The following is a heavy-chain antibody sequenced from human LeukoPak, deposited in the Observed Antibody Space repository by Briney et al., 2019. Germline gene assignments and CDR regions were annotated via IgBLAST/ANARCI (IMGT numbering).Heavy chain of an antibody. D-gene: IGHD6-6*01. J-gene: IGHJ3*02. V-gene: IGHV1-2*06. CDR3: ARSEDSSSWAFDI. CDR1: GYTFTAYY. CDR2: ISPTSGDT. Sequence: ASVKVSCTASGYTFTAYYLHWMQQAPGQGLQWVGRISPTSGDTKYAQRFQGRVTMTRDTSIKTAFMSLSGLTSYDSAVYYCARSEDSSSWAFDIWGQGTMVVVSS.